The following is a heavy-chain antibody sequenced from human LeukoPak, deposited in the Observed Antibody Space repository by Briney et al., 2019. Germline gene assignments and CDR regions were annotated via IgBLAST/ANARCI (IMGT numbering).Heavy chain of an antibody. CDR2: ISDSGSGGNT. CDR1: GFTFSSYA. Sequence: PGGSLRLSCAASGFTFSSYAMSWVRQAPGKGLEWVSTISDSGSGGNTYYADSVKGRFTISRDNSKNTLYLQMNSLRAEDTAVYYCAKDPDDWNAAFDYWGQGTLVTVSS. V-gene: IGHV3-23*01. J-gene: IGHJ4*02. CDR3: AKDPDDWNAAFDY. D-gene: IGHD1-1*01.